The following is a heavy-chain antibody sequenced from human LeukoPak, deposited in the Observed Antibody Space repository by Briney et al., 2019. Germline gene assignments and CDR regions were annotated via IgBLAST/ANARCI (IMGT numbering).Heavy chain of an antibody. Sequence: ASVKVSCKASGYTFTSYAMNWVRQAPGQGLEWMGWINTNTGNPTYAQGFTGRFVFSLDTSVSSAYLQISSLKAEDTAVYYCARDQYDYSNYLARYGMDVWGQGTTVTVSS. J-gene: IGHJ6*02. CDR1: GYTFTSYA. CDR3: ARDQYDYSNYLARYGMDV. D-gene: IGHD4-11*01. CDR2: INTNTGNP. V-gene: IGHV7-4-1*02.